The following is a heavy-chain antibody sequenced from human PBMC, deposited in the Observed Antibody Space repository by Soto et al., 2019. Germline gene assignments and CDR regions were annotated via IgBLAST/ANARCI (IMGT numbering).Heavy chain of an antibody. J-gene: IGHJ4*02. CDR1: GGSFTSNNW. Sequence: SETLSLTCAVSGGSFTSNNWWTWVRQPPGQGLECIGEIYRTGSTNYNPSLKSRVTISLDKSENQFSLKVTSLTAADTAVYYCASRDPGTSVDYWGQGTLLTVSS. CDR3: ASRDPGTSVDY. CDR2: IYRTGST. D-gene: IGHD1-7*01. V-gene: IGHV4-4*02.